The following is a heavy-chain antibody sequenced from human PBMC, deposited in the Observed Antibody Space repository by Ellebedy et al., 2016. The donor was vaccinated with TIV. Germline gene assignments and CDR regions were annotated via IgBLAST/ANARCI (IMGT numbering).Heavy chain of an antibody. CDR3: ARMVYGSGWDGYFDP. J-gene: IGHJ5*02. V-gene: IGHV5-51*01. CDR1: GYSFTTYW. D-gene: IGHD6-19*01. Sequence: GESLKISCKGSGYSFTTYWIGWVRQMPGKGLEWMGFIYPRDSDTRYSPSSQGQVTISADKSINTVYLQWRSLEASDTAVYYCARMVYGSGWDGYFDPWGQGTLVTVSP. CDR2: IYPRDSDT.